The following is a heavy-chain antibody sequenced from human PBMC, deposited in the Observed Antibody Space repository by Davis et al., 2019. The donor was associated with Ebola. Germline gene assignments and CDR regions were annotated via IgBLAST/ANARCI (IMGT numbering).Heavy chain of an antibody. Sequence: GESLKISCAASRFTFSSYALSWVRQAPGKGLEWVSAISVSSGASTYYADSVKGRFTISRDNSKNTLYLQMNSLRAEDSAVYYCAKSRCSGGSCSGYFDYWGQGTLVTVSS. J-gene: IGHJ4*02. D-gene: IGHD2-15*01. V-gene: IGHV3-23*01. CDR2: ISVSSGAST. CDR1: RFTFSSYA. CDR3: AKSRCSGGSCSGYFDY.